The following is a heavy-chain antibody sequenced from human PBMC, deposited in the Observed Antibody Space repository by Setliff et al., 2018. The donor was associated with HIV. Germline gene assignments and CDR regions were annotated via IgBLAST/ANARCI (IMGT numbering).Heavy chain of an antibody. CDR3: ARDREGSSWYYYYYYGMDV. V-gene: IGHV4-61*02. Sequence: SETLSLTCTVSGGSIRSGSYYWSWIRQPAGKGLEWIGRIYTSGSANYNPSLKSRVTMSVDTSKNQFSLKLSSVTAADTAVYYCARDREGSSWYYYYYYGMDVWGQGTTVTVSS. J-gene: IGHJ6*02. CDR2: IYTSGSA. CDR1: GGSIRSGSYY. D-gene: IGHD6-13*01.